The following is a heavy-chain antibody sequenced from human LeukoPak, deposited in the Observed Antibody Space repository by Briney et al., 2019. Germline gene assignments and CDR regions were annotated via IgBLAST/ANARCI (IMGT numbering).Heavy chain of an antibody. CDR3: ARTEYYFDH. J-gene: IGHJ4*02. CDR1: GSSISSYY. V-gene: IGHV4-59*01. CDR2: IFLSGST. D-gene: IGHD3-10*01. Sequence: SETLSLTCTVSGSSISSYYWSGIRQPPGKGVEWIGYIFLSGSTKYNPSLQSRVTISIDTSKSQFSLRLNSVTAADTAVYYCARTEYYFDHWGRGTLVTVSS.